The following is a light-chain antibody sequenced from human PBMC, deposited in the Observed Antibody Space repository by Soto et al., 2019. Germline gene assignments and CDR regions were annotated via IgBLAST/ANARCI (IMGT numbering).Light chain of an antibody. V-gene: IGKV1-33*01. CDR2: DAS. CDR1: QDINIY. CDR3: QQYDILPIT. J-gene: IGKJ5*01. Sequence: DIQMTQYPSSLFASVVDRVTITCQATQDINIYLNWYQQKPGKAPNLLIYDASNLEIGVPSRFSGSGSGTHFTFTISSLQTEDIGTYYCQQYDILPITFGRGTRLEIK.